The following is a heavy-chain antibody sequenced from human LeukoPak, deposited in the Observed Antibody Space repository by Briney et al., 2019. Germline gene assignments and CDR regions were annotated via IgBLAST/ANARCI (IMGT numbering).Heavy chain of an antibody. CDR3: AKPRYQLPIFDY. V-gene: IGHV3-30*02. CDR1: GFTFSSYG. D-gene: IGHD2-2*01. Sequence: PGGSLRLSCAASGFTFSSYGMHWVRQAPGKGLGWVAFIRYDGSNKYYADSVKGRFTISRDNSKNTLYLQMNSLRAEDTAVYYCAKPRYQLPIFDYWGQGTLVTVSS. J-gene: IGHJ4*02. CDR2: IRYDGSNK.